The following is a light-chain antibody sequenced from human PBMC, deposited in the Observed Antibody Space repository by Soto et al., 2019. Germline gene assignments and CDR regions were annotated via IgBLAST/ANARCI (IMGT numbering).Light chain of an antibody. V-gene: IGKV3-20*01. CDR3: QQYDSSPQT. Sequence: ELVLTQSPGTLSLSPGERATLSCRASQSLSSRNLAWYQQKPGQAPKPLIYGVSSRATGIPDRFSGSGSGTDFTLTISRLEPEDFAVYYCQQYDSSPQTFGHGTKVDIK. J-gene: IGKJ1*01. CDR2: GVS. CDR1: QSLSSRN.